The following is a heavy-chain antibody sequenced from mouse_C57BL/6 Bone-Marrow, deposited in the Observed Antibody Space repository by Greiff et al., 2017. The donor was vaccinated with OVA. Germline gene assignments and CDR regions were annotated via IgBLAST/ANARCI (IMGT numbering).Heavy chain of an antibody. CDR2: ISSGSSTI. Sequence: EVQVVESGGGLVKPGGSLKLSCAASGFTFSDYGMHWVRQAPEKGLEWVAYISSGSSTIYYADTVKGRFTISRDNAKNTLFLQMTSLRSEESAMYYCARTVTTVVPSSYAMDYWGQGTSVTVSS. CDR1: GFTFSDYG. CDR3: ARTVTTVVPSSYAMDY. D-gene: IGHD1-1*01. V-gene: IGHV5-17*01. J-gene: IGHJ4*01.